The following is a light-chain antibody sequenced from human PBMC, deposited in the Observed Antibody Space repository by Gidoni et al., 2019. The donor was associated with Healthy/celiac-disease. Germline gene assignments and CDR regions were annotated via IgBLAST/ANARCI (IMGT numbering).Light chain of an antibody. CDR1: QSLLHSNGYNY. CDR2: LGS. J-gene: IGKJ1*01. Sequence: IAMTQSPLSLPVTPGEPASIYCRSSQSLLHSNGYNYLDWYLQKPEQSPQLLIYLGSNRASGVPDRFSGSGSSTDCTLKSSRVEAEDVGVYYCMQALQTPWTFGQGTKVEIK. V-gene: IGKV2-28*01. CDR3: MQALQTPWT.